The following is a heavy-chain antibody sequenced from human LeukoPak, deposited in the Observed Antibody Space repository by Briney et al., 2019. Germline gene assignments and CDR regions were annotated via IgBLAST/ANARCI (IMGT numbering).Heavy chain of an antibody. CDR1: GGSISSYY. J-gene: IGHJ4*02. CDR2: IYYSGST. Sequence: SETLSLTCTVSGGSISSYYWSWIRQPPGKGLEWIGYIYYSGSTNYNPSLKSRVTISVDTSKNQFSLKLSSVTAADTAVYYCARRRSGWNDVFDYWGQGTLVTVFS. CDR3: ARRRSGWNDVFDY. V-gene: IGHV4-59*08. D-gene: IGHD1-1*01.